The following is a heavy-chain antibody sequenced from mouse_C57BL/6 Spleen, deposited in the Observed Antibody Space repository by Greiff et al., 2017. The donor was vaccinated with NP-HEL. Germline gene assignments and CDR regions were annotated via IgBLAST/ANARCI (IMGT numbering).Heavy chain of an antibody. CDR2: IYPGSGST. Sequence: QVHVKQPGAELVKPGASVKMSCKASGYTFTSYWITWVKQRPGQGLEWIGDIYPGSGSTNYNEKFKSKATLTVDTSSSTAYMQSSSLTPEDSAVYYCARYEYDGAWFAYGGQGTLVTVSA. CDR1: GYTFTSYW. D-gene: IGHD2-4*01. J-gene: IGHJ3*01. CDR3: ARYEYDGAWFAY. V-gene: IGHV1-55*01.